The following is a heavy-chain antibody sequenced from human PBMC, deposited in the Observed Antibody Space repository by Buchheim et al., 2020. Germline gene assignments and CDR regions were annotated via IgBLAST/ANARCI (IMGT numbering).Heavy chain of an antibody. CDR2: ISYDGSIK. CDR3: ARGDLYCSGGSCYQFFFDC. J-gene: IGHJ4*02. CDR1: GFTFGSYA. V-gene: IGHV3-30-3*01. Sequence: QVPLVESGGGVVQPGRSLRLSCAASGFTFGSYAMHWVRQAPGKGLEWVAVISYDGSIKYNADSVKGRFTIARDNSKNTLYLQMNSLRAEDTAVYYCARGDLYCSGGSCYQFFFDCWGQGSL. D-gene: IGHD2-15*01.